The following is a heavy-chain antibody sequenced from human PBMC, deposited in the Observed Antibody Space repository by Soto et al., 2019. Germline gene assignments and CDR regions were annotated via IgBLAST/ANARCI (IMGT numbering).Heavy chain of an antibody. CDR3: ARDQGGITIFGVVTAYYYYGMDV. CDR2: IYHAGSV. Sequence: SETLSLTCAVSGYSIASGYYWAWIRQSPGKGLEWIGSIYHAGSVYYNPSLNSRVAVSLDTSKNHFSLKLTSVTAADTAVYYCARDQGGITIFGVVTAYYYYGMDVWGQGTTVTVSS. J-gene: IGHJ6*02. CDR1: GYSIASGYY. V-gene: IGHV4-38-2*02. D-gene: IGHD3-3*01.